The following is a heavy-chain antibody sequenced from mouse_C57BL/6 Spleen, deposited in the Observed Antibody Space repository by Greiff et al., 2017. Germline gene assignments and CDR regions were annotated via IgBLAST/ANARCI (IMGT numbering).Heavy chain of an antibody. Sequence: VQLQQSGPGLVKPSQSLSLTCSVTGYSITSGYYWNWIRQFPGNKLEWMGYISYDGSNNYNPSLKNRISITRDTSKNQFFLKLNSVTTEDTATYYCARVTFYYAMDYWGQGTSVTVSS. D-gene: IGHD2-13*01. CDR2: ISYDGSN. CDR1: GYSITSGYY. J-gene: IGHJ4*01. V-gene: IGHV3-6*01. CDR3: ARVTFYYAMDY.